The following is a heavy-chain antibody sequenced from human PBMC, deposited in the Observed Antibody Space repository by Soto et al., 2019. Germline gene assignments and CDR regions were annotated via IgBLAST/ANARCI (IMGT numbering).Heavy chain of an antibody. V-gene: IGHV1-18*01. CDR3: AGDGEVGGYFDY. CDR1: GYTFTNYG. Sequence: QVQLVQSGAEVKKPGASVKVSCKASGYTFTNYGISWVRQAPGQGLERLGWISASNGNTNYAQNVQGRVTMTTDTCASTAYMELRSLRSDATAVYYCAGDGEVGGYFDYWGQGTRVTVST. J-gene: IGHJ4*02. D-gene: IGHD1-26*01. CDR2: ISASNGNT.